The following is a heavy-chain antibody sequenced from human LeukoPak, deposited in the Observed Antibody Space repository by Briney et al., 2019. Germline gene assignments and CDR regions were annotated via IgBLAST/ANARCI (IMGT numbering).Heavy chain of an antibody. V-gene: IGHV3-48*01. CDR1: GFTFSSYS. Sequence: PGRSLRLSCAASGFTFSSYSMNWVRQAPGKGLEWVSYISSSSSTIYYADSVKGRFTISRDNAKNSLYLQMNSLRAEDTAVYYCTSGDYGSGYDYWGQGTLVTISS. J-gene: IGHJ4*02. D-gene: IGHD3-3*01. CDR2: ISSSSSTI. CDR3: TSGDYGSGYDY.